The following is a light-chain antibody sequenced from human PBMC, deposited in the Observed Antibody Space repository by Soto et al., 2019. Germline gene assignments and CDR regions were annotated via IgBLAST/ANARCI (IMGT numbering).Light chain of an antibody. J-gene: IGKJ1*01. CDR3: QKYNGAPWT. CDR1: QGITNY. Sequence: DIQMTQSPSSLSASVGDRVSITCRASQGITNYLAWYQQKAGKAPKLLIYAASTLQSGVPSRFSGSGSGTDFSLTISSLQPEDVATYYCQKYNGAPWTFGQGTTGDIK. CDR2: AAS. V-gene: IGKV1-27*01.